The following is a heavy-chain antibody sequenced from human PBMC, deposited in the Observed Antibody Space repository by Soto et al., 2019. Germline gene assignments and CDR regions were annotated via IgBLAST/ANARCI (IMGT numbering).Heavy chain of an antibody. V-gene: IGHV1-69*11. Sequence: QVHLVQSGTEMMKPGSSVKVSCKASGGTFSSSGFSWVRQAPGQGLEWMGMIVPSLDTTNYAQKFQARVTITADEVTSTAYIELRSLRSEDTAVYYCARWPQPRYTADPYAVDVWGQGTRVIVSS. CDR3: ARWPQPRYTADPYAVDV. CDR1: GGTFSSSG. D-gene: IGHD3-16*02. J-gene: IGHJ6*02. CDR2: IVPSLDTT.